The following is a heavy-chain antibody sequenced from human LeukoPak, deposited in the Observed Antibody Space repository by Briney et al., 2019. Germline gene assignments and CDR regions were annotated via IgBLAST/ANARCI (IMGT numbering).Heavy chain of an antibody. CDR1: GGSFSGYY. CDR3: ARTSAYSSDWPFGY. V-gene: IGHV4-34*01. CDR2: INHSGST. J-gene: IGHJ4*02. D-gene: IGHD6-19*01. Sequence: ASETLSLTCAVYGGSFSGYYWNWIRQPPGKGLEWMGEINHSGSTKYNPSLKSRVTISVDTPEKQFSLKLSSVTAADTAVYYCARTSAYSSDWPFGYWGQGTLVTVSS.